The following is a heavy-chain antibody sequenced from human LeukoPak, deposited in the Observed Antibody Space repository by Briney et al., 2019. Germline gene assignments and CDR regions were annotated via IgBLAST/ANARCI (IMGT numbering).Heavy chain of an antibody. D-gene: IGHD6-6*01. CDR1: GYSFTSYW. Sequence: GESLKISCKGSGYSFTSYWIGWVRQMPGKGLEWMGIIYPGDSDTRYSPSFQGQVTISADKSISTAYLQWSSLKASDTAMYYCASYSSSSGRGFDYWGQGTLVTVSS. V-gene: IGHV5-51*01. J-gene: IGHJ4*02. CDR3: ASYSSSSGRGFDY. CDR2: IYPGDSDT.